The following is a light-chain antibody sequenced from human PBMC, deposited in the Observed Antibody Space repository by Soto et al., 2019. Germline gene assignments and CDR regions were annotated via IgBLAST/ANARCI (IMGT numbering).Light chain of an antibody. CDR1: QSVSNS. CDR2: DAS. V-gene: IGKV3-11*01. CDR3: QQRTNSLIT. Sequence: EIVLTQSPATLSLSPGERASLSCRASQSVSNSLVWYQQKPGQAPRLLIYDASNRAAGIPARFSGSGSGTGFTLTINSLEPEDSGTDYCQQRTNSLITFGQGTRLE. J-gene: IGKJ5*01.